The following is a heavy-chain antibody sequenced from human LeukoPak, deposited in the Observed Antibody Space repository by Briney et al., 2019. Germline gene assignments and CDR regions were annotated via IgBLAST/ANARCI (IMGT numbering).Heavy chain of an antibody. D-gene: IGHD2-15*01. V-gene: IGHV3-48*03. CDR3: ARVGVVVAATGNLWFDP. CDR1: GFTFSSYE. J-gene: IGHJ5*02. CDR2: ISSSGTTK. Sequence: GGSLRLSCAASGFTFSSYEMNWVRQAPGKGLEWVSYISSSGTTKYYADSVKGRFTISRDNTKNSLYLQMNSLRAEDTAVYYCARVGVVVAATGNLWFDPWGQGTLVTVSS.